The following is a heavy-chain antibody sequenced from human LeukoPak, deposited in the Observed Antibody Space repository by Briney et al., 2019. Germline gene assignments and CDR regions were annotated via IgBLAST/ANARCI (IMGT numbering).Heavy chain of an antibody. J-gene: IGHJ3*02. Sequence: ASVKVSCKASGYTFTGYYMHWVRQAPGQGLEWVGGINPNSGGTNYAQKFQGKVTMTRDTSISTAYMELSRLRSDDTAVYYCARESTDSSGYTEAFDIWGQGTMVTVSS. D-gene: IGHD3-22*01. V-gene: IGHV1-2*02. CDR3: ARESTDSSGYTEAFDI. CDR1: GYTFTGYY. CDR2: INPNSGGT.